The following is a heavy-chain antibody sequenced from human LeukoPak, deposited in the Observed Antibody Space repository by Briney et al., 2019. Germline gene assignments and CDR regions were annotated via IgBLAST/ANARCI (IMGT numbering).Heavy chain of an antibody. CDR2: IHYDGTDN. Sequence: GGSLRLSCAASGFTFSSYGMSWVRQAPGKGLEWVAFIHYDGTDNYYADSVKGRFTISRDNSMNTLYLQMNSLRPEDTAVYYCAKVGIGDSVSRDYYYMDVWGKGTTVTISS. J-gene: IGHJ6*03. D-gene: IGHD3-10*01. V-gene: IGHV3-30*02. CDR3: AKVGIGDSVSRDYYYMDV. CDR1: GFTFSSYG.